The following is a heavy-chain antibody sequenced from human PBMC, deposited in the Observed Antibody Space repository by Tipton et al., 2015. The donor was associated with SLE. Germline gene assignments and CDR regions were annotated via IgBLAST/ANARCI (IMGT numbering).Heavy chain of an antibody. CDR2: IYYSGST. Sequence: LRLSCTVSGGSISSYYWSWIRQPPGKGLEWIGYIYYSGSTNYNPSLKSRVTISVDTSKNQFSLKLSSVTAADTAVYYCARAKGERGTLDYWGQGTLVTVSS. D-gene: IGHD3-16*01. CDR1: GGSISSYY. J-gene: IGHJ4*02. CDR3: ARAKGERGTLDY. V-gene: IGHV4-59*01.